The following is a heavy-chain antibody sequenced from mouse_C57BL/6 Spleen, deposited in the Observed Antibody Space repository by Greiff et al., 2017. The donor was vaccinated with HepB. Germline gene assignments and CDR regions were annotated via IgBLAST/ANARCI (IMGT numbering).Heavy chain of an antibody. CDR3: ARSHDGYYVAY. Sequence: QVQLQQPGAELVRPGTSVKLSCKASGYTFTSYWMHWVKQRPGQGLEWIGVIDPSDSYTNYNQKFKGKATLTVDTSSSTAYMQLSSLTSEDSAVYYCARSHDGYYVAYWGQGTLVTVSA. CDR2: IDPSDSYT. J-gene: IGHJ3*01. D-gene: IGHD2-3*01. V-gene: IGHV1-59*01. CDR1: GYTFTSYW.